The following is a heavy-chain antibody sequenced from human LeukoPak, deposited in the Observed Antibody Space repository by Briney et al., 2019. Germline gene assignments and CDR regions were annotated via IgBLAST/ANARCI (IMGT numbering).Heavy chain of an antibody. V-gene: IGHV3-23*01. CDR1: GFTFSSYA. CDR2: ISGSGGST. CDR3: ARALSSGWYYFDY. Sequence: GGSLRLSCAASGFTFSSYAMTWVRQAPGKGLEWVSAISGSGGSTYYADSVKGRFTVSRDSSKNTLYLQMNSLRAEDTAVYYCARALSSGWYYFDYWGQGTLVTVSS. J-gene: IGHJ4*02. D-gene: IGHD6-19*01.